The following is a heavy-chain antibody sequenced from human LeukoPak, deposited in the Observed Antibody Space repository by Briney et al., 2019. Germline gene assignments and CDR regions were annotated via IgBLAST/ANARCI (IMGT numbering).Heavy chain of an antibody. CDR1: GGSISSSNYF. V-gene: IGHV4-61*02. Sequence: SQTLSLXCTVSGGSISSSNYFWGWSRQPAGKGLEWIGRIYSSGITNYDPSLKSRVTISVDTSKNQFSLKLNSVTAADTAVYYCAREFSSGWIFYFDHWGQGALVTVSS. CDR3: AREFSSGWIFYFDH. J-gene: IGHJ4*02. CDR2: IYSSGIT. D-gene: IGHD6-19*01.